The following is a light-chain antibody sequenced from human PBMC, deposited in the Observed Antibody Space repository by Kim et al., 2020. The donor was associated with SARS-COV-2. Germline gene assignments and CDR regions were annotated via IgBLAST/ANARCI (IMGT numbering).Light chain of an antibody. CDR2: GKN. CDR3: NSRDSSDNVV. Sequence: SSELTQDPAVSVALGQTVRITCQGDSLRRYYVTWYQQKPGQAPVLVIYGKNNRPSGIPDRFSGSSSGNSASLTITGAQAGDEADYYCNSRDSSDNVVFGGGTQLTVL. CDR1: SLRRYY. V-gene: IGLV3-19*01. J-gene: IGLJ2*01.